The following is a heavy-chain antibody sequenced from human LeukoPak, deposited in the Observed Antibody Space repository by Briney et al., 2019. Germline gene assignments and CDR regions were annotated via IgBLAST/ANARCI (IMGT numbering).Heavy chain of an antibody. V-gene: IGHV3-72*01. Sequence: PGGSLRLSCAASGFPFSNYYMDWVRQAPGQGLEWVGRIRNKASRYTTEYAASVKGRFTISRDDSMNSLYLQMNSLKTEDTAVYYCAGSVSGTWPYWGQGTLVTVSS. CDR2: IRNKASRYTT. J-gene: IGHJ4*02. CDR3: AGSVSGTWPY. CDR1: GFPFSNYY. D-gene: IGHD2-15*01.